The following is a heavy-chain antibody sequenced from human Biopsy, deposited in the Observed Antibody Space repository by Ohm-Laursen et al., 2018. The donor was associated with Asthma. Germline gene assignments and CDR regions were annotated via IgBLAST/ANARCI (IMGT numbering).Heavy chain of an antibody. D-gene: IGHD7-27*01. J-gene: IGHJ4*02. V-gene: IGHV4-39*01. CDR3: ARHWDWGSFFDY. Sequence: SETLSLTCTVSGGSMSSSSYSWGWIRQPPGKGLEWMGSISYTGSAYHNPSLKSRVTISVDTSKNHFSLKLSSVTAADTAAYYCARHWDWGSFFDYWGQGTPVTVSS. CDR2: ISYTGSA. CDR1: GGSMSSSSYS.